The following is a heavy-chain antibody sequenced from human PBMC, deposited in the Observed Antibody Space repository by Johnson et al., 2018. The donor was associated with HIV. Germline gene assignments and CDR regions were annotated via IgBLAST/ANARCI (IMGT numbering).Heavy chain of an antibody. D-gene: IGHD6-6*01. CDR2: IKQDGSEK. V-gene: IGHV3-7*01. CDR3: ARELRIAARGLAFDI. CDR1: GFTFRDYG. Sequence: VQLVEFGGGVVQPRGSLRLSCAASGFTFRDYGMHWVRQAPGKGLEWVANIKQDGSEKYYVDSVKGRFTISRDNAKKSLYLQMNSLRAEDTAVYYCARELRIAARGLAFDIWGRGTMVTVSS. J-gene: IGHJ3*02.